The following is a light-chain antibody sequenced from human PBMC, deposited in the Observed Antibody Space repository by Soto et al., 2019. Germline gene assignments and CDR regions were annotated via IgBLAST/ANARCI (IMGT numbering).Light chain of an antibody. CDR1: QDISNY. CDR3: QQYDNLPPYT. J-gene: IGKJ2*01. Sequence: DIQMTQSPSSLSASVGDRVTITCQASQDISNYLNWYQQKPGKAPKLLIYDASNLETGVPSRLSGSGSGTDFTFTISSLQPEDIATYYCQQYDNLPPYTFGQGTKVDIK. V-gene: IGKV1-33*01. CDR2: DAS.